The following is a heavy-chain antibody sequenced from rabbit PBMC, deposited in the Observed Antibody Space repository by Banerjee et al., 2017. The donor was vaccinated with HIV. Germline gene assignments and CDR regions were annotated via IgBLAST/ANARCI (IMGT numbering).Heavy chain of an antibody. Sequence: QEQLEESGGGLVQPEGSLTLTCTASGFSFSSIYYMCWVRQAPGKGLEWIACIYAGSSDITYYANWAKGRSTISKTSSTTETLQMTSLTAADTATYFCARRATGDGDGGGSFNLWGQGTLVTVS. CDR3: ARRATGDGDGGGSFNL. V-gene: IGHV1S45*01. D-gene: IGHD2-1*01. J-gene: IGHJ4*01. CDR1: GFSFSSIYY. CDR2: IYAGSSDIT.